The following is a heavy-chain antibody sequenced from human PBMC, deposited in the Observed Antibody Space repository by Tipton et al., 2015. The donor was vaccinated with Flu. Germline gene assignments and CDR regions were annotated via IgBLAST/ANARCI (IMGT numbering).Heavy chain of an antibody. Sequence: TLSLTCSVSGVSINSGSFYWSWIRQSAGKGLEWIGRISGSGTTNYNPSLQSRVSMSVDTSKNHFSVRLTSVTAADTAVYYCARGSGSGTYVIFEYWGQGTLVTVPS. D-gene: IGHD3-10*01. J-gene: IGHJ4*02. CDR2: ISGSGTT. CDR1: GVSINSGSFY. CDR3: ARGSGSGTYVIFEY. V-gene: IGHV4-61*02.